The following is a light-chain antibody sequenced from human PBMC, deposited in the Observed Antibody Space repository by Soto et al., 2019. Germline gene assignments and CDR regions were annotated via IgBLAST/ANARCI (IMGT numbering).Light chain of an antibody. CDR2: NVY. V-gene: IGLV2-14*01. CDR1: SSDVGAYNY. J-gene: IGLJ1*01. Sequence: QSALTQPASVSGSPGQSITISCTGTSSDVGAYNYVSWYQHHPGKVPKLMIYNVYDRPSGISYRFSGSKSGNTASLTIPGLQGEDEADYYCSAYTVSRTYVFGTGTKVTVL. CDR3: SAYTVSRTYV.